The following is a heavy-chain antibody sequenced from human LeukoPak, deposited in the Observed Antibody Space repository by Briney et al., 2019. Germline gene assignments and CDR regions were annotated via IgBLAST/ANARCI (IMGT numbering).Heavy chain of an antibody. V-gene: IGHV3-30*02. CDR3: AKDGSDGDYFRPEWYFDL. CDR1: GFTFSSYG. CDR2: IRYDGSNK. J-gene: IGHJ2*01. Sequence: PGGSLRLSCAASGFTFSSYGMHWVRQAPGKGLEWVAFIRYDGSNKYYADSVKGRFTISRDNSKNTLYLQMNSLRAEDTAVYYCAKDGSDGDYFRPEWYFDLWGRGTLVTVSS. D-gene: IGHD4-17*01.